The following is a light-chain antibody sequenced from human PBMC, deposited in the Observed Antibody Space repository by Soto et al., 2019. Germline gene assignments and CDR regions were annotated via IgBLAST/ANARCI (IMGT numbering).Light chain of an antibody. V-gene: IGLV2-14*01. Sequence: QSALTQPASVSGSLGQSITISCTGTSSDIGGYKYVSWYQQHPGKAPKLIIFEVSNRPSGVSDRFSGSNSGNTASLTISGLQAEDEADYYCSSYTSSSTYVFGTATKVTVL. CDR3: SSYTSSSTYV. CDR1: SSDIGGYKY. CDR2: EVS. J-gene: IGLJ1*01.